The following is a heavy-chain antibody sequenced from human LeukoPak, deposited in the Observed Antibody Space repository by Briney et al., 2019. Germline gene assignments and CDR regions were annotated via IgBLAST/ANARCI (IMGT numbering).Heavy chain of an antibody. J-gene: IGHJ4*02. CDR2: IYYSGST. V-gene: IGHV4-59*12. Sequence: SETLSLTCTVSGGSISSYYWTWIRQPPGKGLEWIGYIYYSGSTNYNPSLKSRVTMSLATSNNQFSLKLSSVTAADTAVYYCARAFDFWSGYSPYYFDYWGQGTLVTVSS. CDR3: ARAFDFWSGYSPYYFDY. CDR1: GGSISSYY. D-gene: IGHD3-3*01.